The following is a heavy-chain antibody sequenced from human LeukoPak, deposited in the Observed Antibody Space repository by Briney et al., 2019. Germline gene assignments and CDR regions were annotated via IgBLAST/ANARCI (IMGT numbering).Heavy chain of an antibody. J-gene: IGHJ6*02. V-gene: IGHV6-1*01. CDR2: TYYRSKWYN. CDR1: GDSVSSNSAA. CDR3: ARVGYYDSSGYDYGMDV. Sequence: SQTLSLTFAISGDSVSSNSAAWNWIRQSPSRGLEWLGRTYYRSKWYNDYAVSVKSRITINPDTSKNQFSLQLNSVTPEDTAVYYCARVGYYDSSGYDYGMDVWGQGTTVTVSS. D-gene: IGHD3-22*01.